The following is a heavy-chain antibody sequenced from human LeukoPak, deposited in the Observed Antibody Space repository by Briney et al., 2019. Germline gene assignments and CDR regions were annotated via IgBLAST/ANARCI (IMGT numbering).Heavy chain of an antibody. Sequence: GGSLRLSCAVSGFTLTTYAMHWVRQAPGKGLEWVAMFSYDGSIRYNADSMQGRFTISRDTSQNTLDLQMDSLRPDDTAVYYCARGYRPYDDAFDIWGHGTLVTVSS. CDR2: FSYDGSIR. CDR1: GFTLTTYA. CDR3: ARGYRPYDDAFDI. J-gene: IGHJ3*02. V-gene: IGHV3-30*01. D-gene: IGHD3-16*02.